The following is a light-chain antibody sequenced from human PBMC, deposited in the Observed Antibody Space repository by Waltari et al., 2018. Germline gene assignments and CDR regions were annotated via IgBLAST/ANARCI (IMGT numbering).Light chain of an antibody. CDR3: QSYDSSLSGYV. V-gene: IGLV1-40*01. CDR2: GNS. J-gene: IGLJ1*01. CDR1: RSNTRAGDD. Sequence: QSVLTQPPSVSGAPGHRVTISCTGSRSNTRAGDDVHMYQQLPGTAPKLLIYGNSNRPSGVPDRFSGSKSGTSASLAITGLQAEDEADYYCQSYDSSLSGYVFGTGTKATVL.